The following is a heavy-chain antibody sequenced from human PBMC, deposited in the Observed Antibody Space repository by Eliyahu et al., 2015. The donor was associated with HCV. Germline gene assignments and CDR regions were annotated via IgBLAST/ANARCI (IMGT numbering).Heavy chain of an antibody. J-gene: IGHJ6*02. CDR1: GYTFTSYY. CDR2: INPSGGST. V-gene: IGHV1-46*01. CDR3: ASTVAGWELPEKRRHYYYGMDV. Sequence: QVQLVQSGAEVKKPGASVKVSCKASGYTFTSYYMHWVRQAPGQGLEWMGIINPSGGSTSYAQKFQGRVTMTRDTSTSTVYMELSSLRSEDTAVYYCASTVAGWELPEKRRHYYYGMDVWGQGTTVTVSS. D-gene: IGHD1-26*01.